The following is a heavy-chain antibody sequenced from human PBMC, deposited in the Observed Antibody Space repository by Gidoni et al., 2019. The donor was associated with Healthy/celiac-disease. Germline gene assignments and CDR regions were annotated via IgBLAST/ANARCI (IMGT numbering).Heavy chain of an antibody. CDR1: GGTLSSYA. D-gene: IGHD1-26*01. CDR2: IIPIFGAA. Sequence: QVQLVQSGAAVKQPGSSVKVSCKASGGTLSSYAISWVRQAPGQGLEWMGGIIPIFGAASYAQKFQGKVTITADESTSTAYMELSSLRSEDTAVYYCARDSGSYSHWGQGTLVTVSS. CDR3: ARDSGSYSH. V-gene: IGHV1-69*01. J-gene: IGHJ4*02.